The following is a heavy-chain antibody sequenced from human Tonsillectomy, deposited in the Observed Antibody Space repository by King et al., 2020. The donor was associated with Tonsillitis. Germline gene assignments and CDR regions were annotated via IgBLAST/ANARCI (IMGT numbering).Heavy chain of an antibody. CDR3: ARAKIYYFDH. CDR1: GGSINSVDYY. V-gene: IGHV4-30-4*01. D-gene: IGHD3-3*01. CDR2: IFYNGKT. J-gene: IGHJ4*02. Sequence: VQLQESGPALVKPSQTLSLTCSVSGGSINSVDYYWSWIRQPPGKGLEWIGYIFYNGKTYYNPALQGQATLSIDTSKNHFSLKLTSVTAADTAVYYCARAKIYYFDHWGQGTLVTVSS.